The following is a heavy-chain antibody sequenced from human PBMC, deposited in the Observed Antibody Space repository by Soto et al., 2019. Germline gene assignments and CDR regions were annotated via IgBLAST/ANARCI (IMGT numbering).Heavy chain of an antibody. Sequence: RASLRVSCKGSGYSFSIYWIGGVRQMPGKSLEWMGIIYPGDSDTRYSPSFQGQVTISADKSISTAYLQWSSLKASDTAMYYCARHGPRVEDDNCDYSYYGMDGWGQGPTVTFAS. V-gene: IGHV5-51*01. CDR2: IYPGDSDT. D-gene: IGHD3-22*01. CDR1: GYSFSIYW. CDR3: ARHGPRVEDDNCDYSYYGMDG. J-gene: IGHJ6*02.